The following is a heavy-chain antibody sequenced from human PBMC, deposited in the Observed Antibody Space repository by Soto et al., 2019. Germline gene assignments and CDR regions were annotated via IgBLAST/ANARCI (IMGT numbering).Heavy chain of an antibody. J-gene: IGHJ1*01. Sequence: EVQLVESGGGLVKPGGSLRLSCAASGFTFSSYNINWVRQAPGKGLDCVSFISSSSSYIYYADSVKGRFTIYRDNAKNSLYLQMNSLRAEDTAVYYCARGHHYNDNLFQHWGQGTLVTVSS. D-gene: IGHD3-22*01. V-gene: IGHV3-21*01. CDR2: ISSSSSYI. CDR1: GFTFSSYN. CDR3: ARGHHYNDNLFQH.